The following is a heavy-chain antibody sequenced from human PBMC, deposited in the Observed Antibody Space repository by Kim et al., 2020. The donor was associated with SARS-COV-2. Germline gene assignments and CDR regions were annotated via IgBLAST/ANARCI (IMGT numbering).Heavy chain of an antibody. CDR3: ARAQYYYDSSGYRPDDY. J-gene: IGHJ4*02. CDR2: IIPILGIA. CDR1: GGTFSSYA. V-gene: IGHV1-69*04. Sequence: SVKVSCKASGGTFSSYAISWVRQAPGQGLEWMGRIIPILGIANYAQKFQGRVTITADKSTSTAYMELSSLRSEDTAVYYCARAQYYYDSSGYRPDDYWGQGTLVTVSS. D-gene: IGHD3-22*01.